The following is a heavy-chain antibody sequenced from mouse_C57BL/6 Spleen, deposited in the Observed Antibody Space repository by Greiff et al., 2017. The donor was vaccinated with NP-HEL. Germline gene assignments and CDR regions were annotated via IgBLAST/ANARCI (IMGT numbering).Heavy chain of an antibody. D-gene: IGHD1-1*01. V-gene: IGHV5-4*01. Sequence: EVQVVESGGGLVKPGGSLKLSCAASGFTFSSYAMSWVRQTPEKRLEWVATISDGGSYTYYPDNVKGRFTISRDNAKNNLYLQMSHLKSEDTAMYYCARDKVYYGSSYGAMDYWGQGTSVTVSS. J-gene: IGHJ4*01. CDR2: ISDGGSYT. CDR3: ARDKVYYGSSYGAMDY. CDR1: GFTFSSYA.